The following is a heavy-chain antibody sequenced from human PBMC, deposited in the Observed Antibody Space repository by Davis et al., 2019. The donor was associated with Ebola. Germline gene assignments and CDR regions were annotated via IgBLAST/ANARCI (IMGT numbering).Heavy chain of an antibody. D-gene: IGHD6-19*01. CDR2: ISAHNDSA. J-gene: IGHJ5*02. CDR1: GYTFTNYG. Sequence: ASVKVSCKASGYTFTNYGITWVRQAPGQGLEWMGWISAHNDSANYAQKLQGRVTMTTDTSTSTAYMELRSLRSDDTAVYYCARSVAGPPGWFDPWGQGTLVTVSS. CDR3: ARSVAGPPGWFDP. V-gene: IGHV1-18*04.